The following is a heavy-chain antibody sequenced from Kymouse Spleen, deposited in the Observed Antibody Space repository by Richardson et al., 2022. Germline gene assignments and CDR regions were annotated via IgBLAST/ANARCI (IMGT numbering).Heavy chain of an antibody. CDR2: INWNGGST. J-gene: IGHJ6*02. CDR3: ARYCSSTSCFYYYYGMDV. CDR1: GFTFDDYG. D-gene: IGHD2-2*02. V-gene: IGHV3-20*d01. Sequence: EVQLVESGGGVVRPGGSLRLSCAASGFTFDDYGMSWVRQAPGKGLEWVSGINWNGGSTGYADSVKGRFTISRDNAKNSLYLQMNSLRAEDTALYYCARYCSSTSCFYYYYGMDVWGQGTTVTVSS.